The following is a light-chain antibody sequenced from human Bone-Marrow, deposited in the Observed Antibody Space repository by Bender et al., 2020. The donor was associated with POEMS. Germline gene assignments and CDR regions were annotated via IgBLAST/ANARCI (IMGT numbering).Light chain of an antibody. Sequence: QSALTQPPSASGSPGQSVTISCTGTSSDVGGYNSVSWYQQHPGKAPKLLIYDVTNRPSGISARFSGSKSGNTASLTISRLQADDEADYYCFAFTASDTHVFGTGTRVTVL. CDR3: FAFTASDTHV. CDR2: DVT. J-gene: IGLJ1*01. V-gene: IGLV2-11*01. CDR1: SSDVGGYNS.